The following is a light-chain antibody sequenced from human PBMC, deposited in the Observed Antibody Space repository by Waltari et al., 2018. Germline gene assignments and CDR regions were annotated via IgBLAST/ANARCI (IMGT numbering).Light chain of an antibody. CDR1: MTNENDFSY. Sequence: QSALTQPASVNGSPGQLITIPCTGTMTNENDFSYVLWFQQHPGRVPTLLIYNVRNRPSGTSDRFSGSKSGSTASLTISGLQSEDEADYYCFSYTSRSTVVFGGGTKLTVL. CDR2: NVR. V-gene: IGLV2-14*03. J-gene: IGLJ2*01. CDR3: FSYTSRSTVV.